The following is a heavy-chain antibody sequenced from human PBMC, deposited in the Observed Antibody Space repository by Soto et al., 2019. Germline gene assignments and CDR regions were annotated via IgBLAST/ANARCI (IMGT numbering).Heavy chain of an antibody. CDR1: GFTFSGSA. Sequence: GSLRLSCAASGFTFSGSAMHWVRQASGKGLEWVGRIRSKANSYATAYAASVKGRFTISRDDSKNTAYLQMNSLKTEDTAVYYCTRHGGREYSSSATFDYWGQGTLVTVSS. CDR3: TRHGGREYSSSATFDY. D-gene: IGHD6-6*01. J-gene: IGHJ4*02. CDR2: IRSKANSYAT. V-gene: IGHV3-73*01.